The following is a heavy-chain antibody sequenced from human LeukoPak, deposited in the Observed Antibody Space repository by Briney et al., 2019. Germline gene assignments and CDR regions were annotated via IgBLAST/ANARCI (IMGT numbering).Heavy chain of an antibody. V-gene: IGHV4-39*01. Sequence: SETLSLTCTVSGGSISSNYYWGWIRQPPGKGLEWIGSIYSSGSTSYSPSLKSRVTISVDTSKNQFSLKLTSVTAADTAVYYCARNQSTSRETYFDYWGQGTLVTVSS. J-gene: IGHJ4*02. D-gene: IGHD1-26*01. CDR3: ARNQSTSRETYFDY. CDR1: GGSISSNYY. CDR2: IYSSGST.